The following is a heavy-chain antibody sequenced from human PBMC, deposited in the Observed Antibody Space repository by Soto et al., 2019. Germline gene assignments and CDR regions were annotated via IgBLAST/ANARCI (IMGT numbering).Heavy chain of an antibody. J-gene: IGHJ4*02. D-gene: IGHD2-21*02. Sequence: SETLSLTCIVSGESISSSSYYWGWIRQPPGKGLEWIGSIYYSGRTYYNPSFKSRVTISIDTSKNHFSLKLSSVTATDTAVYCCARQRTTVVTQAYFDHWGQGALVTVSS. CDR2: IYYSGRT. CDR1: GESISSSSYY. CDR3: ARQRTTVVTQAYFDH. V-gene: IGHV4-39*01.